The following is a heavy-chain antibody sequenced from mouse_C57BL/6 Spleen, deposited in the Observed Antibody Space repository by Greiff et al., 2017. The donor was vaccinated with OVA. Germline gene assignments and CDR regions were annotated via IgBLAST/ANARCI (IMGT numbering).Heavy chain of an antibody. J-gene: IGHJ1*03. CDR1: GYTFTSYG. CDR2: IYPRSGNT. D-gene: IGHD2-5*01. CDR3: AKEGLSNSLFDV. Sequence: QVQLKESGAELARPGASVKLSCKASGYTFTSYGISWVKQRTGQGLEWIGEIYPRSGNTYYNEKFKGKATLTADKSSSTAYMELRSLTSEDSAVYFCAKEGLSNSLFDVWGTGTTVTVSS. V-gene: IGHV1-81*01.